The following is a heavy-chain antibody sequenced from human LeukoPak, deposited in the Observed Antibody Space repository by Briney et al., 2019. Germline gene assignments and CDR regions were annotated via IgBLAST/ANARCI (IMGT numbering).Heavy chain of an antibody. CDR3: AGTRRYCSGGNCYNWFDP. V-gene: IGHV4-61*02. CDR1: GGSISSDTYY. J-gene: IGHJ5*02. Sequence: SETLSLTCTVSGGSISSDTYYWSWIRQPAGKGLEWIGRIYASGNTNYSPSLKGRVTISVDTSKNQFSLKLNSVTAADTAVYYCAGTRRYCSGGNCYNWFDPWGQGTLVTVSS. CDR2: IYASGNT. D-gene: IGHD2-15*01.